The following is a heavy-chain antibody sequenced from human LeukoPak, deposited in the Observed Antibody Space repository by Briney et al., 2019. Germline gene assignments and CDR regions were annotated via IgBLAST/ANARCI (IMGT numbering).Heavy chain of an antibody. J-gene: IGHJ4*02. Sequence: PSETLSLTCGVSGGSITTRDCWCWVRQPPGEGLEWIGEICLDGRIHYTASLKSRVSISMDRSKAQFSLNLISVTAADTAMYFCASQGGLRNDFWGQGILVTASS. CDR1: GGSITTRDC. CDR3: ASQGGLRNDF. CDR2: ICLDGRI. V-gene: IGHV4-4*02. D-gene: IGHD2-15*01.